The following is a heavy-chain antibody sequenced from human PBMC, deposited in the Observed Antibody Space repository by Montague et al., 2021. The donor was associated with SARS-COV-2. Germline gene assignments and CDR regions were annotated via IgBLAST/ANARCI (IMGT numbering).Heavy chain of an antibody. CDR2: IYHTGTT. V-gene: IGHV4-31*03. J-gene: IGHJ4*02. D-gene: IGHD3-10*01. CDR3: ARGVSYGSGFLSE. Sequence: TLSLTCNVSGDSISGSRHFRTWIRQPPGKGLEWIGYIYHTGTTHYNPSLKSRATLSVDISQNQFSLKLNSMTAADTAIYYCARGVSYGSGFLSEWGPGTLVIVSS. CDR1: GDSISGSRHF.